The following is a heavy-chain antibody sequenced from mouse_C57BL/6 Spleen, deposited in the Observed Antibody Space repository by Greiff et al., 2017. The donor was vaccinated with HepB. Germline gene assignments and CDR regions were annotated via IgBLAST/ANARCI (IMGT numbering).Heavy chain of an antibody. J-gene: IGHJ2*01. Sequence: QVHVKQPGAELVKPGASVKLSCKASGYTFTSYWMQWVKQRPGQGLEWIGEIDPSDSYTNYNQKFKGKATLTVDTSSSTAYMQLSSLTSEDSAVYYCARIYYYGSSSHFDYWGQGTTLTVSS. CDR1: GYTFTSYW. CDR2: IDPSDSYT. CDR3: ARIYYYGSSSHFDY. V-gene: IGHV1-50*01. D-gene: IGHD1-1*01.